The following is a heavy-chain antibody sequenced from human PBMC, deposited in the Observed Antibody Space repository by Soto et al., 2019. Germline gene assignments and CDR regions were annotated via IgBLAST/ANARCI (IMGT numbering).Heavy chain of an antibody. V-gene: IGHV1-3*01. D-gene: IGHD3-22*01. CDR2: INAGNGNT. CDR3: ARGDYYDIHDY. Sequence: QVQLVQSGAEVKKPGASVKVSCKASGYTFTSYAMHWVRQAPGQRLEWMGWINAGNGNTKYSQKFQGRVTITRDTSASTAYMELSSLRSDDTDVYFCARGDYYDIHDYCGQGTLVTLSS. J-gene: IGHJ4*01. CDR1: GYTFTSYA.